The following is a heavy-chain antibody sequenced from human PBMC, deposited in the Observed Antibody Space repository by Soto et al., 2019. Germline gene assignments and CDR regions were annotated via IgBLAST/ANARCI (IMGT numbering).Heavy chain of an antibody. CDR3: ARGTVSIDD. CDR2: ISAQSGNT. D-gene: IGHD4-17*01. CDR1: GYPFGTYA. V-gene: IGHV1-18*01. J-gene: IGHJ4*02. Sequence: QVQLVQSGAEVKKPGASVKVSCKTSGYPFGTYAYNWVRQAPGQGLEGLGWISAQSGNTKYAQRVQGRVTMTTDTSTSTAYMALRSLTSDDTAVYSCARGTVSIDDWGQGTLVTVSS.